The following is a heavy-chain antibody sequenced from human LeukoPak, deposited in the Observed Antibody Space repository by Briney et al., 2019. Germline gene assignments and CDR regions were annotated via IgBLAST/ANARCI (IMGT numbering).Heavy chain of an antibody. CDR1: GFTFSSYG. Sequence: GGSLRLSCAASGFTFSSYGMHWVRQAPGKGLEWVAFIRYDGSNKYYADSVKGRFTISRDNAKNSLYLQMNSLRAEDTAVYYCARDGVYYGSGSYPNYYYYYYGMDVWGQGTTVTVSS. J-gene: IGHJ6*02. CDR3: ARDGVYYGSGSYPNYYYYYYGMDV. D-gene: IGHD3-10*01. CDR2: IRYDGSNK. V-gene: IGHV3-30*02.